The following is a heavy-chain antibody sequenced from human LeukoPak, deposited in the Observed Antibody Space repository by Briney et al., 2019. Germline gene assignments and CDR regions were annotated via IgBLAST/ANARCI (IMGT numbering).Heavy chain of an antibody. D-gene: IGHD4-17*01. CDR2: VTNSGTT. Sequence: SETLSLTCNVSGESISSHYWSWTRQSPGKGLEWIGYVTNSGTTKFNPSLKSRVTISRDTSKNQISLRLSSVTAADTAVYYCARRPLYGDYDYYMDVWGKGTTVTVSS. CDR1: GESISSHY. J-gene: IGHJ6*03. CDR3: ARRPLYGDYDYYMDV. V-gene: IGHV4-59*11.